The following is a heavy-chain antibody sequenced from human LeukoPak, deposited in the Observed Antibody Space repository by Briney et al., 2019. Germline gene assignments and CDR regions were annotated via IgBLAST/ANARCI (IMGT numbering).Heavy chain of an antibody. CDR2: ISGRGDAT. Sequence: PGGSLRLSCAASGFAFTNYAMTWVRQAPGKGLEWVSGISGRGDATYYADSVKGRFTISRDNSKNTLYLQMNGLRGDDTAIYYCAKMTYINNWSSPNWLDPWGQGTLVTVSS. V-gene: IGHV3-23*01. D-gene: IGHD1-1*01. CDR3: AKMTYINNWSSPNWLDP. CDR1: GFAFTNYA. J-gene: IGHJ5*02.